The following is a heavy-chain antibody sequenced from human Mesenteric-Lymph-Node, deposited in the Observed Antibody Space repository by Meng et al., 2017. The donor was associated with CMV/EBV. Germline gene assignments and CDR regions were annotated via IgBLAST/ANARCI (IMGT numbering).Heavy chain of an antibody. J-gene: IGHJ4*02. CDR1: GDSISSGDHY. Sequence: CTVSGDSISSGDHYWSWIRQPPGKGLEWMAYIYYSGSTYYNSSLKSRAMISVDTSKNQFSLKLSSVTAADTAVYYCARYDGFYLDYWGQGTLVTVSS. CDR2: IYYSGST. V-gene: IGHV4-30-4*08. CDR3: ARYDGFYLDY. D-gene: IGHD3-16*01.